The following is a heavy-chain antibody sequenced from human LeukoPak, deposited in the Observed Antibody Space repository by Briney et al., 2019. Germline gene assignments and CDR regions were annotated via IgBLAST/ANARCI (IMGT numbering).Heavy chain of an antibody. CDR1: GGTFSSYA. J-gene: IGHJ6*02. D-gene: IGHD2-2*01. V-gene: IGHV1-69*13. CDR2: IIPIFGTA. CDR3: AGSVNIVVVPGFYGMDV. Sequence: GASVKVSCKASGGTFSSYAISWVRQAPGQGLEWMGGIIPIFGTANYAQKFRGRVTITADESTSTAYMELSSLRSEDTAVYYCAGSVNIVVVPGFYGMDVWGQGTTVTVSS.